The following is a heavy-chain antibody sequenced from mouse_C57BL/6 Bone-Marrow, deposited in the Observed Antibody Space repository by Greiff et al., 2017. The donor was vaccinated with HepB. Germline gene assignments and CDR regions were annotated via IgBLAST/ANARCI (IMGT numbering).Heavy chain of an antibody. D-gene: IGHD1-1*01. CDR1: GYSFTGYY. J-gene: IGHJ4*01. Sequence: VQLQQSGPELVKPGASVKISCKASGYSFTGYYMNWVKQSPEKSLEWIGEFNPSTGGTTYNQKFKAKATLTVDKSSSTAYMQLKSLTSEDSAVYYCARSGIITHWGQGTSVTGSS. CDR3: ARSGIITH. CDR2: FNPSTGGT. V-gene: IGHV1-42*01.